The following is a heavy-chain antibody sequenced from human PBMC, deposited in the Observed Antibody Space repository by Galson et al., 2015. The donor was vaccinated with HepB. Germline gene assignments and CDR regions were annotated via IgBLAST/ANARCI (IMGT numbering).Heavy chain of an antibody. D-gene: IGHD5/OR15-5a*01. CDR2: LSADNGNT. V-gene: IGHV1-18*01. CDR1: GYTFTNYG. J-gene: IGHJ3*02. Sequence: SVKVSCKASGYTFTNYGINWVRQAPGQGLEWMGWLSADNGNTNYAQNLQGRVTLTADTSTSTAYMELRSLRSDDTAVYYCARGALLFDGPRDDVLDIWGQGTMVTVSS. CDR3: ARGALLFDGPRDDVLDI.